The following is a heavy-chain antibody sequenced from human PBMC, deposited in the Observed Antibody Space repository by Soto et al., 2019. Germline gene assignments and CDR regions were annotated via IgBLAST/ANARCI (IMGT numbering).Heavy chain of an antibody. V-gene: IGHV1-18*01. CDR3: ARTYYYDMICQYYIEIFDY. J-gene: IGHJ4*02. CDR2: VSAYSDNA. CDR1: GYTFTSYG. Sequence: QVQLVQSGPEVKKPGASVKVSCKASGYTFTSYGIAWVRQAPGQGLEWKGWVSAYSDNANYTQTVQDRVTLTPDTYTTTAYMELRSLRSDDTAVYYCARTYYYDMICQYYIEIFDYWGQGTLV. D-gene: IGHD3-22*01.